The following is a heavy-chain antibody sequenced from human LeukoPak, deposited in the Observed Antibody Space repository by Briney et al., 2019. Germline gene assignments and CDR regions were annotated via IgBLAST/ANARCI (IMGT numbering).Heavy chain of an antibody. Sequence: PSQTLSLTCTVSGGSISSGSYYWSWIRQPAGKGLEWIGRIYTSGSTNYNPSLKSRVTISVDTSKNQFSLKLSSVTAADTAVYYCARDGIAAAGTDYWGQGTLVTVSS. CDR1: GGSISSGSYY. D-gene: IGHD6-13*01. CDR3: ARDGIAAAGTDY. V-gene: IGHV4-61*02. J-gene: IGHJ4*02. CDR2: IYTSGST.